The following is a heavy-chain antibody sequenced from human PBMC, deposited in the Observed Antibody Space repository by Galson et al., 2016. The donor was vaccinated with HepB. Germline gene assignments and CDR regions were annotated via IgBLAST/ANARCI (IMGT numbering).Heavy chain of an antibody. CDR3: ARDSSDWSLPSGLYGMDV. J-gene: IGHJ6*02. V-gene: IGHV3-23*01. CDR1: GFTVSSHG. Sequence: SLRLSCAASGFTVSSHGMNWVRQAPGKGLEWLSGINSNSVTTFHADSVKGRFTISRDNSTNTVYMELTSLRAEDTAVYYCARDSSDWSLPSGLYGMDVWGQGTTVSVSS. CDR2: INSNSVTT. D-gene: IGHD6-19*01.